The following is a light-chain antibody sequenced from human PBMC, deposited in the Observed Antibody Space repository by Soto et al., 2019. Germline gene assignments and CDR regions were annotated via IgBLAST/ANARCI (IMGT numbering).Light chain of an antibody. CDR2: DAS. V-gene: IGKV3D-20*01. J-gene: IGKJ2*01. Sequence: EIVLTQSPATLSLSPGERATLSCGASQTVSNSYLAWYQQKPGLAPRLLIYDASTRATGIPDRFSGGGSAPGFTLTISRLEPEDFAVYFCQQYGSSPYTFGQGTKVEIK. CDR1: QTVSNSY. CDR3: QQYGSSPYT.